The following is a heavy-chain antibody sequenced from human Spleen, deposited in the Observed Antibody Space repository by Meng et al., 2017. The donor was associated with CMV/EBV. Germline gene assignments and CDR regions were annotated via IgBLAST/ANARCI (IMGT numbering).Heavy chain of an antibody. J-gene: IGHJ6*02. D-gene: IGHD6-6*01. CDR2: INPNSGGT. CDR1: GYTFTGYY. V-gene: IGHV1-2*02. CDR3: ASPRAPAARDYYYYGMDV. Sequence: ASVKVSCKASGYTFTGYYMHWVRQAPGQGLELMGWINPNSGGTNYAQKFQGRVTITTDESTSTAYMELSSLRSEDTAVYYCASPRAPAARDYYYYGMDVWGQGTTVTVSS.